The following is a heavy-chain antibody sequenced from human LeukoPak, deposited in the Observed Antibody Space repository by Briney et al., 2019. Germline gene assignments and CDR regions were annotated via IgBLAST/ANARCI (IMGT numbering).Heavy chain of an antibody. J-gene: IGHJ4*02. Sequence: GGSLRLSCAASGFTFKNYAMSWVRQAPGKGLEWVSTVSGGGATTFYAESVKGRFTISRDDSKNTLYLQMNSLRADDTAVYYCAKGMWDYAYDYWGQGTRVTVSS. CDR3: AKGMWDYAYDY. V-gene: IGHV3-23*01. D-gene: IGHD4-17*01. CDR1: GFTFKNYA. CDR2: VSGGGATT.